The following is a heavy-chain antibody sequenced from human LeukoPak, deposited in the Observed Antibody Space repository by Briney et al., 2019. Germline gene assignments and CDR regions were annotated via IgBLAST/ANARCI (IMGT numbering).Heavy chain of an antibody. CDR1: GGSISSSSYF. CDR2: IYYSGST. D-gene: IGHD3-10*01. Sequence: SSETLSLTCTVSGGSISSSSYFWGWIRQPPGKGLEWIGSIYYSGSTSYNPSLKSRVTISVDTSKNQFSLKLSSVTAADTAVYYCARQFAPRYYGSGSYYWFDPWGQGTLVTVSS. J-gene: IGHJ5*02. V-gene: IGHV4-39*01. CDR3: ARQFAPRYYGSGSYYWFDP.